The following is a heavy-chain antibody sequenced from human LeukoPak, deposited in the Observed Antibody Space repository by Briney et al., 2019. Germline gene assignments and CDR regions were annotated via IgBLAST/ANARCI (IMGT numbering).Heavy chain of an antibody. Sequence: SVNVSCKASGGTFSSYAISWVRQAPGQGLEWMGGIIPIFGTANYAQKFQGRVTITADESTSTAYMELSSLRSEDTAVYYCARARIAAAGNFDYWGQGTLVTVSS. CDR1: GGTFSSYA. V-gene: IGHV1-69*13. J-gene: IGHJ4*02. D-gene: IGHD6-13*01. CDR3: ARARIAAAGNFDY. CDR2: IIPIFGTA.